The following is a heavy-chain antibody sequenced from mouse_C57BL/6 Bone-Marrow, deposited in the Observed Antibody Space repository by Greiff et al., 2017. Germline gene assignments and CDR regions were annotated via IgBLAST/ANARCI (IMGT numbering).Heavy chain of an antibody. CDR1: GYTFTSYW. D-gene: IGHD1-1*01. CDR3: ASYGSSYDAMDY. Sequence: QVQLQQPGAELVKPGASVKMSCKASGYTFTSYWITWVKQRPGQGLEWIGDIYPGSGSTNYNEKFKSKATLTVDTSSSTAYMQLSSLTSEDSAVYYCASYGSSYDAMDYWGQGTSVTVSS. V-gene: IGHV1-55*01. CDR2: IYPGSGST. J-gene: IGHJ4*01.